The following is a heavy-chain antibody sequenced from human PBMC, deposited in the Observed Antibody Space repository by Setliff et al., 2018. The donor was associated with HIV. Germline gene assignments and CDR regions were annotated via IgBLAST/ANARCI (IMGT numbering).Heavy chain of an antibody. CDR3: ARDHVFGSRTGFDP. CDR1: GGSFSGYF. J-gene: IGHJ5*02. V-gene: IGHV4-59*10. D-gene: IGHD3-10*01. CDR2: ISTSGTT. Sequence: SETLSLTCAVYGGSFSGYFWGWIRQPAGKGLEWIGHISTSGTTKYNPSLKSRVTISVDTSKNQFSQKLSAVTAADTAVYYCARDHVFGSRTGFDPWGPGILVTVSS.